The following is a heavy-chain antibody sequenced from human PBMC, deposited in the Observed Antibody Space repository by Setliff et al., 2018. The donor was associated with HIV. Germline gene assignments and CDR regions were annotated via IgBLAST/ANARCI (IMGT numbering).Heavy chain of an antibody. Sequence: ASVKVSCKASGYTFTSYYVHFVRQAPGQGPEWMGIINPNGGSTNYAQKFEGRVAMTADTSTNNVHMYLSSLRSEDTAIYYCARGGPGSSFGYDWFNPWGQGTPVTVSS. V-gene: IGHV1-46*01. J-gene: IGHJ5*02. D-gene: IGHD5-18*01. CDR2: INPNGGST. CDR1: GYTFTSYY. CDR3: ARGGPGSSFGYDWFNP.